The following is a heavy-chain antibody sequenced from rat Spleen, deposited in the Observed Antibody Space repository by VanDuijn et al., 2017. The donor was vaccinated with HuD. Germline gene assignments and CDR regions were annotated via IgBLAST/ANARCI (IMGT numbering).Heavy chain of an antibody. J-gene: IGHJ4*01. CDR1: GFSLTSYH. D-gene: IGHD1-2*01. Sequence: QVQLKESGSGLVQPSQTLSLTCTVSGFSLTSYHVHWVRQSPGKGLEWMGVIWSNGDTSYNSALKSRLSINRDTSKSQVFLTMNSLQTEDTATYYCAREPYYYSSYVMDVWGQGTSVTVSS. V-gene: IGHV2-32*01. CDR2: IWSNGDT. CDR3: AREPYYYSSYVMDV.